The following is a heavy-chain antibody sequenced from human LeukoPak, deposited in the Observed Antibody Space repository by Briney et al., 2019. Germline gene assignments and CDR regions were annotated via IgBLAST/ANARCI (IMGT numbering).Heavy chain of an antibody. CDR1: SGSISSGDYY. D-gene: IGHD3-22*01. CDR2: IYYTGST. V-gene: IGHV4-30-4*01. CDR3: ARVVAADYYDSSGSIDY. J-gene: IGHJ4*02. Sequence: SQTLSLTCTVSSGSISSGDYYRSWIRQPPGKGLEWIGYIYYTGSTYYNPSLKSRVTISVDTSKNQFSLKLSSVTAADTAVYFCARVVAADYYDSSGSIDYWGQGTLVTVSS.